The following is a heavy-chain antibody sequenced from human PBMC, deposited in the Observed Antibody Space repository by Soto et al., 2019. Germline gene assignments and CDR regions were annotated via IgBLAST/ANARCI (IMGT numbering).Heavy chain of an antibody. D-gene: IGHD6-13*01. V-gene: IGHV1-69*13. CDR3: ARDIGIAAALYGMDV. J-gene: IGHJ6*02. Sequence: EASVKVSCKASGGTFSSYAISWVRQAPGQGLEWMGGIIPIFGTANYAQKFQGRVTITADESTSTAYMELSSLRSEDTAVYYCARDIGIAAALYGMDVWGQGTTVTVSS. CDR1: GGTFSSYA. CDR2: IIPIFGTA.